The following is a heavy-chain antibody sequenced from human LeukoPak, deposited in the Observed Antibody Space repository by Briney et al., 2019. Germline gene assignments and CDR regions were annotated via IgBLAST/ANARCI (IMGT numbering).Heavy chain of an antibody. J-gene: IGHJ4*02. CDR2: INYSGST. V-gene: IGHV4-39*01. CDR1: GGSIGGSHYY. Sequence: PSETLSLTCSVSGGSIGGSHYYWGWVRQPPGKGLEWIGSINYSGSTYYNPSLKSRVTISVDTSKNQFSLNLNSVTAADTAVYYCTRLSDYWGQGTQVTVSS. CDR3: TRLSDY.